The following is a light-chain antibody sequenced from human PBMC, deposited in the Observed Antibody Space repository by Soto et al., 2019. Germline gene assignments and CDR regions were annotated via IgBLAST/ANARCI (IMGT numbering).Light chain of an antibody. Sequence: EIVMTQSPATLSVSPGDRATLSCRASQSVSSNLAWYQQRPGQAPRLLIYGASTRATGIPARFSGSGSGTKFTLTIASLQPDDFATYYCQQYYDWVTFGPGTKVDIK. CDR1: QSVSSN. V-gene: IGKV3-15*01. CDR3: QQYYDWVT. CDR2: GAS. J-gene: IGKJ3*01.